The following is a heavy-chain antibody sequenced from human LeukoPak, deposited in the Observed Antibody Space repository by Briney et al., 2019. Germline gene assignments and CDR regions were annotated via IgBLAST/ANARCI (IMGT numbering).Heavy chain of an antibody. J-gene: IGHJ4*02. Sequence: GSLPLSRADSAFTYSSYSMNRVRHAPGKRLEKNSSISSSSSYIYYADSVKGRFTISRDNAKNSLYLQMNSLRAEDTAVYYCARDPIAVAGYFDYWGQGTLVTVSS. CDR3: ARDPIAVAGYFDY. D-gene: IGHD6-19*01. CDR2: ISSSSSYI. V-gene: IGHV3-21*01. CDR1: AFTYSSYS.